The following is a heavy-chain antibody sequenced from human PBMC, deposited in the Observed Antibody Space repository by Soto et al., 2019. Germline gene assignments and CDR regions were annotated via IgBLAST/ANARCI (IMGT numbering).Heavy chain of an antibody. CDR1: GGSISSSSYY. Sequence: SETLSLTCTVSGGSISSSSYYWGWIRQPPGKGLEWIGSIYYSGSTYYNPSLKSRVTISVDTSKNQFSLKLSSVTAADTAVYYCARHGSYYAYYFDYWGQGTLVTVSS. D-gene: IGHD1-26*01. CDR3: ARHGSYYAYYFDY. CDR2: IYYSGST. J-gene: IGHJ4*02. V-gene: IGHV4-39*01.